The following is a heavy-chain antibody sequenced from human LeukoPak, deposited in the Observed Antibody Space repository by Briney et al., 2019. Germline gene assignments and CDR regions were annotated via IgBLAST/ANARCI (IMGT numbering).Heavy chain of an antibody. CDR1: GYTFTSYG. J-gene: IGHJ2*01. Sequence: ASVKVSCKASGYTFTSYGISWVRQAPGQGLEWMGWINPNSGGTNYAQKFQGRVTMTRVTSISTAYMELSRLRSDDTAVYYCARDGSIAVAGTRWYFDLWGRGTLVTVSS. D-gene: IGHD6-19*01. V-gene: IGHV1-2*02. CDR3: ARDGSIAVAGTRWYFDL. CDR2: INPNSGGT.